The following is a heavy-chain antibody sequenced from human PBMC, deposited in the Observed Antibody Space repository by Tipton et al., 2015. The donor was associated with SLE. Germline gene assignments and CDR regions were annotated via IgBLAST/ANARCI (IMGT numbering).Heavy chain of an antibody. J-gene: IGHJ5*02. D-gene: IGHD2-2*02. CDR1: GFTVSSTY. V-gene: IGHV3-53*05. CDR3: ARDGGGGHCSSTSCYTGDWFDP. Sequence: SLRLSCAASGFTVSSTYMSWVRQAPGKGLEWVSIIYGGGTTKYADSVKGRFTISRDTSKNTVYLQMTSLRAEDTAVYYCARDGGGGHCSSTSCYTGDWFDPWGQGTLVTVSS. CDR2: IYGGGTT.